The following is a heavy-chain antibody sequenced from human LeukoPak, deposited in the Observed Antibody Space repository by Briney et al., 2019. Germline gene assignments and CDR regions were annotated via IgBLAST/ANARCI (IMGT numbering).Heavy chain of an antibody. CDR1: GFTFSSYS. CDR3: ASSFWSGYSPRYYYGMDV. J-gene: IGHJ6*02. V-gene: IGHV3-21*04. CDR2: ISSSSSYI. Sequence: GGSLRLSCAASGFTFSSYSMNWVRQAPGKGLEWVSSISSSSSYIYYADSVKGRFTISRDNAKNSLYLQMNSLRAEDTAVYYCASSFWSGYSPRYYYGMDVWGQGTTVTVSS. D-gene: IGHD3-3*01.